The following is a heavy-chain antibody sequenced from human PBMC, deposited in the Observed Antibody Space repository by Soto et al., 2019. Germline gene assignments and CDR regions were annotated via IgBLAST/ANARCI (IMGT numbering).Heavy chain of an antibody. D-gene: IGHD2-15*01. Sequence: SDTLSLTCTVSGGSISSSSCHWGWIRQPPGKGLEWIASIKYSGTTFYNPSLKSRVTLSVDTSKNQFALKLSSVTAADTAVYYCARDGGQYGHHDFWGPGTLVTVSS. CDR1: GGSISSSSCH. CDR3: ARDGGQYGHHDF. CDR2: IKYSGTT. V-gene: IGHV4-39*06. J-gene: IGHJ4*02.